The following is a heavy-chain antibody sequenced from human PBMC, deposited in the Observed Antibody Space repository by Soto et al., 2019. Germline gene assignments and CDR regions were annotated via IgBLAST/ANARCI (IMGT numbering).Heavy chain of an antibody. V-gene: IGHV4-59*08. J-gene: IGHJ4*02. CDR1: GASMTAVY. CDR2: MFYTGDS. Sequence: QVQLQESGPGLVKPSETLTLTCTVSGASMTAVYWSWIRQPPGEGLEWIGYMFYTGDSDYNPSLKXRXTXXIDTSKNQFSLRLNSVTAADTAVYYCARRAREFDSWGQGILVTVSS. CDR3: ARRAREFDS.